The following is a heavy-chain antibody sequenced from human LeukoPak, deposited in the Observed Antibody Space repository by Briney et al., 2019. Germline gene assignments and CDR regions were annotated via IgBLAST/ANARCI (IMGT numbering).Heavy chain of an antibody. CDR2: INHSGST. J-gene: IGHJ4*02. Sequence: SETLSLTCTVSGGSISSSSYYWGWIRQPPGKGLEWIGEINHSGSTNYNPSLKSRVTISVDTSKNQFSLKLSSVTAADTAVYYCARLGNSSYDSSGTKGDFDYWGQGTLVTVSS. CDR3: ARLGNSSYDSSGTKGDFDY. D-gene: IGHD3-22*01. CDR1: GGSISSSSYY. V-gene: IGHV4-39*07.